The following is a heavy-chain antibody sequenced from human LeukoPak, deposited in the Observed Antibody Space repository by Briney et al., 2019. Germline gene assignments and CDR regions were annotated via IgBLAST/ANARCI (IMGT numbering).Heavy chain of an antibody. V-gene: IGHV7-4-1*02. Sequence: GASVKVSCEASGYTFTSYAMNWVRQAPGQGLEWVGWINTNTGNPTYAQGFTGRFVFSLDTSVSTAYLQISSLKAEDTAVYYCARFGIAVAGNYYYYYMDVWGKGTTVTVSS. J-gene: IGHJ6*03. CDR1: GYTFTSYA. CDR2: INTNTGNP. D-gene: IGHD6-19*01. CDR3: ARFGIAVAGNYYYYYMDV.